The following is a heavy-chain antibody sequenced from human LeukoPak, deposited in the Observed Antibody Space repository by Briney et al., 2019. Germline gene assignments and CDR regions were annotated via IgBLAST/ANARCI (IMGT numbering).Heavy chain of an antibody. CDR3: AKDMLSSSWYTFDY. J-gene: IGHJ4*02. CDR1: GFTFSSYA. V-gene: IGHV3-23*01. D-gene: IGHD6-13*01. Sequence: GGSLRLSRAASGFTFSSYAVSWVRQAPGKGLEWVSAISGSGGSTYYADSVKGRFTISRDNAKNSLYLQMNSLRAEDTALYYCAKDMLSSSWYTFDYWGQGTLVTVSS. CDR2: ISGSGGST.